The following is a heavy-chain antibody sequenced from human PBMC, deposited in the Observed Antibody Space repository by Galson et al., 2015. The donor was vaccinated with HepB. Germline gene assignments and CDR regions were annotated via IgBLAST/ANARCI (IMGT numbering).Heavy chain of an antibody. CDR2: ISSSSSYI. Sequence: SLRLSCAASGFTFSSYSMNWVRQAPGKGLEWVSSISSSSSYIYYADSVKGRFTISRDNAKNSLYLQMNSLRAEDTAVYYCASYNSNYLFDYWGQGTLVTVSS. J-gene: IGHJ4*02. CDR1: GFTFSSYS. D-gene: IGHD4-11*01. V-gene: IGHV3-21*01. CDR3: ASYNSNYLFDY.